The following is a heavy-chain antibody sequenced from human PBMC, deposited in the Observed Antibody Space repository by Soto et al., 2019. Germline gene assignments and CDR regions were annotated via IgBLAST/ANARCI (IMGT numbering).Heavy chain of an antibody. CDR2: IYYSGST. CDR1: GGSISSGGYY. Sequence: SETLSLTCTVSGGSISSGGYYWSWIRQHPGKGLEWIGYIYYSGSTYYNQSLKSRDTISVDTSKNQFSLKLSTMTTADTAVYYCARDSCSSTSCYFDYWGQGTLVTVPS. V-gene: IGHV4-31*03. J-gene: IGHJ4*02. D-gene: IGHD2-2*01. CDR3: ARDSCSSTSCYFDY.